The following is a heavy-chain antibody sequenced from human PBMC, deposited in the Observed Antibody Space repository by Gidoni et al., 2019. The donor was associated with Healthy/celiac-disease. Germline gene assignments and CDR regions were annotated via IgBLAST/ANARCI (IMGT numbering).Heavy chain of an antibody. CDR2: ISSSSSTK. CDR3: AREGGSYYGFDY. V-gene: IGHV3-48*02. CDR1: GFTLSSYS. D-gene: IGHD1-26*01. J-gene: IGHJ4*02. Sequence: EVQLVESGGGLVQPGGSLRLSCAASGFTLSSYSMNWVGQAPGKGLEWVSYISSSSSTKYYADSVKGRFTISRDNAKNSLYLQMNSLRDEDTAVYYCAREGGSYYGFDYWGQGTLVTVSS.